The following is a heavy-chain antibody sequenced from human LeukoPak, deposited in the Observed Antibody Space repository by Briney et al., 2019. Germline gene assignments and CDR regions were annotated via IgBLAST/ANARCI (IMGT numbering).Heavy chain of an antibody. CDR2: ISGRGASK. Sequence: GGSLRLSCAVSGLTFNNYAMSWVRQAPGKGLEWVSGISGRGASKYYADSVKGRFTISRDDSKNMLFLQMDSLRVEDTAVYYCARDRAAAGPWGQGTLVTVSS. CDR3: ARDRAAAGP. V-gene: IGHV3-23*01. D-gene: IGHD6-13*01. J-gene: IGHJ5*02. CDR1: GLTFNNYA.